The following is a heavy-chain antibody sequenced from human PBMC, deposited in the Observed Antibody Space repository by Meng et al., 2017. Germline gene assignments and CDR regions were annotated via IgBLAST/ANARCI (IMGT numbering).Heavy chain of an antibody. D-gene: IGHD5-24*01. CDR1: VGTFSSYA. J-gene: IGHJ4*02. Sequence: VPLGPVGAELNRPVSSVKVSCKASVGTFSSYAISWVRQAPGQGLEWMGGIIPIFGTANYAQKFQGRVTITTDESTSTAYMELSSLRSEDTAVYYCATPRDGYRANFDYWGQGTLVTVSS. V-gene: IGHV1-69*05. CDR3: ATPRDGYRANFDY. CDR2: IIPIFGTA.